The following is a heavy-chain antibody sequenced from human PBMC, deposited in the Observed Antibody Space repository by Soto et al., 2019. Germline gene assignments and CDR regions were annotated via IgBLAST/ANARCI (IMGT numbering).Heavy chain of an antibody. CDR2: INHSGST. J-gene: IGHJ4*02. CDR1: GGSFSGYY. CDR3: ARGEIPDIVVVPAASEYYFDY. D-gene: IGHD2-2*01. V-gene: IGHV4-34*01. Sequence: PSETLSLTCAVYGGSFSGYYWSWIRRPPGKGLEWIGEINHSGSTNYNPSLKSRVTISVDTSKNQFSLKLSSVTAADTAVYYCARGEIPDIVVVPAASEYYFDYWGQGTLVTVSS.